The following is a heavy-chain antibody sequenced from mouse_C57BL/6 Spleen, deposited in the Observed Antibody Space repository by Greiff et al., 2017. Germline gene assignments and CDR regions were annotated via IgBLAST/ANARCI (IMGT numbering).Heavy chain of an antibody. CDR1: GYTFTGYW. Sequence: QVQLQQSGAELMKPGASVKLSCKATGYTFTGYWIEWVKQRPGHGLEWIGEILPGSGSTNYNEKFKGKATFTADTSSNTAYMQLSRLTTEDSAIYYGARGDYYGSSSYYFDYWGQGTTLTVSS. J-gene: IGHJ2*01. D-gene: IGHD1-1*01. V-gene: IGHV1-9*01. CDR3: ARGDYYGSSSYYFDY. CDR2: ILPGSGST.